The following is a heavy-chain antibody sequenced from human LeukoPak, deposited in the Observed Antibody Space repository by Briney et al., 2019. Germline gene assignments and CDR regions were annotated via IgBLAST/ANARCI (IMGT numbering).Heavy chain of an antibody. D-gene: IGHD2-21*02. J-gene: IGHJ4*02. V-gene: IGHV4-39*07. CDR3: ARDSNGIWYSARQHFDY. Sequence: SETLSLTCTVSGVSISSSNSYWGWIRQPPGKTLEWIGSAYYSGSTYYNPPLKGRVTISVDTSKNQFSLKLTSVTAANTAVYFCARDSNGIWYSARQHFDYWGQGTLVTVSS. CDR2: AYYSGST. CDR1: GVSISSSNSY.